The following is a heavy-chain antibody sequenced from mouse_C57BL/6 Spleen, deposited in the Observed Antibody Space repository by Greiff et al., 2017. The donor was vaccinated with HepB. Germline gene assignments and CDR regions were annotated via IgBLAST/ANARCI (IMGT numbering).Heavy chain of an antibody. D-gene: IGHD1-1*01. Sequence: DVMLEESGGGLVKPGGSLKLSCAASGFTFSDYGMHWVRQAPEKGLEWVAYISRGSSNIYYEDTVKGRFTISRDNAKNTLFLQMTSLRSEDTAMYYCARATTVVATDAMDFWGQGPSVTVSS. V-gene: IGHV5-17*01. CDR2: ISRGSSNI. CDR3: ARATTVVATDAMDF. J-gene: IGHJ4*01. CDR1: GFTFSDYG.